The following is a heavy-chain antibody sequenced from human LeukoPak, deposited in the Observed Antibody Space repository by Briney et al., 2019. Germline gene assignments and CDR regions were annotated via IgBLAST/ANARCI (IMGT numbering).Heavy chain of an antibody. J-gene: IGHJ6*03. CDR2: ISSSSSYI. Sequence: PGGSLRLSCAASGFTFSSYSMNWVRQAPGKGLEWVSSISSSSSYIYYADSVKGRFTISRDNAKNSLYLQMNSLRAEDTAVYYCARDPTSSYGYYYYMDVWGKGTTVTVSS. V-gene: IGHV3-21*01. CDR1: GFTFSSYS. D-gene: IGHD1-26*01. CDR3: ARDPTSSYGYYYYMDV.